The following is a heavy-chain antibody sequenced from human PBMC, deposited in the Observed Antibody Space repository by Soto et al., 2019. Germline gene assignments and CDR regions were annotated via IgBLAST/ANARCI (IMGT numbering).Heavy chain of an antibody. D-gene: IGHD6-13*01. Sequence: PGGSLRLSCAASGFTFSSYSMNWVRQAPGKGLEWVSSISSSSSYIYYADSVKGRFTISRDNAKNSLYLQMNSLRAEDTAVYYCARWGVGIAAAGNDYYYGMDVWGQGTTVTVSS. CDR1: GFTFSSYS. J-gene: IGHJ6*02. V-gene: IGHV3-21*01. CDR2: ISSSSSYI. CDR3: ARWGVGIAAAGNDYYYGMDV.